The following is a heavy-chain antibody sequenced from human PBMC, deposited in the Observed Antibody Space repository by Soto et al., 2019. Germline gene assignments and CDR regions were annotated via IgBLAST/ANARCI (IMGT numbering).Heavy chain of an antibody. Sequence: PVGSVRLSCTVSGFTFSAFAMYWVRQAPGKGLEWVALISYDGTNEDYAESVRGRFTISRDNSKNTLYLDMNSLSAEDSAVYFCAKGVVREPAYFDYWGQGTLVTVSS. CDR2: ISYDGTNE. CDR3: AKGVVREPAYFDY. D-gene: IGHD3-10*01. CDR1: GFTFSAFA. J-gene: IGHJ4*02. V-gene: IGHV3-30*18.